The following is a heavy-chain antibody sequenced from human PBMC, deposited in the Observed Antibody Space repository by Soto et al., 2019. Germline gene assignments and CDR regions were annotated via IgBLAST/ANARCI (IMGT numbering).Heavy chain of an antibody. Sequence: QVPLVQSGAEVKKPGSSVKVSCKASGGTFSSYPISWVRQAPGQGLEWMGRIIPILGIANYAQKFQGRVTITADKSTSTAYMELSSLRSEDTAVYYCASEIVGVVINFDYWGQGTLVTVSS. D-gene: IGHD3-3*01. CDR1: GGTFSSYP. CDR3: ASEIVGVVINFDY. V-gene: IGHV1-69*02. CDR2: IIPILGIA. J-gene: IGHJ4*02.